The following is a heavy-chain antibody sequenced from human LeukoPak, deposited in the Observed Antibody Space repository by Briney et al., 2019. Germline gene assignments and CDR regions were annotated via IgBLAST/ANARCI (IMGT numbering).Heavy chain of an antibody. J-gene: IGHJ5*02. D-gene: IGHD3-3*01. CDR3: ARGTPYYDFWSGQSNWFDP. V-gene: IGHV4-31*03. CDR1: GGSISSGGYY. Sequence: SEILSLTCTVSGGSISSGGYYWSWIRQHPGKGLGWIGYIYYSGSTYYNPSLKSRVTISVDTSKNQFSLKLSSVTAADTAVYYCARGTPYYDFWSGQSNWFDPWGQGTLVTVSS. CDR2: IYYSGST.